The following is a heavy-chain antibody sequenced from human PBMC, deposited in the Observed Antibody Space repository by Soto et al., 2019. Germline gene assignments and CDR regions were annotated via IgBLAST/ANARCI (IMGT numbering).Heavy chain of an antibody. Sequence: EVQLVESGGGLVKPGGSLRLSCAASGFTFSSYSMNWVRQAPGKGLEWVSSISSSSSYIYYADSVKGRFTISRDNAKNSLYLQMTSLRGEDTAVYYCASVYGDSNRYFDYWGQGTLVTVSS. J-gene: IGHJ4*02. CDR1: GFTFSSYS. CDR2: ISSSSSYI. D-gene: IGHD4-17*01. V-gene: IGHV3-21*01. CDR3: ASVYGDSNRYFDY.